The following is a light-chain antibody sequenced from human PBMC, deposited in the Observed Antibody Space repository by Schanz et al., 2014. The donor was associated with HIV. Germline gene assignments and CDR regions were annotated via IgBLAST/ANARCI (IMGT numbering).Light chain of an antibody. CDR2: GTS. J-gene: IGKJ4*01. CDR1: QSVSSSY. V-gene: IGKV3-15*01. Sequence: EIVLTQSPGTLSLSPGERATLSCRASQSVSSSYLAWYQQKPGQAPRLLIYGTSTRATGIPARFSGGGSGTEFTLTINSLQSEDFAVYYCQQYNNWLPLTFGGGTKVEIK. CDR3: QQYNNWLPLT.